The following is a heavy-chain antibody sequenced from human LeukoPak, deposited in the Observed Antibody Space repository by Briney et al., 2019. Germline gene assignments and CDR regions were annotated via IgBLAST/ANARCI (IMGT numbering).Heavy chain of an antibody. CDR1: GYSFTSYW. Sequence: GESLKISCKGSGYSFTSYWIGWVRQMPGKGLEWMGIIYPGDSDTRYSPSFQGQVTISADKSISTAYLQWSSLKASDTAMYYCARHLPYDYVWGSYRYYYHGMDVWGQGTTVTVSS. CDR2: IYPGDSDT. CDR3: ARHLPYDYVWGSYRYYYHGMDV. J-gene: IGHJ6*02. V-gene: IGHV5-51*01. D-gene: IGHD3-16*02.